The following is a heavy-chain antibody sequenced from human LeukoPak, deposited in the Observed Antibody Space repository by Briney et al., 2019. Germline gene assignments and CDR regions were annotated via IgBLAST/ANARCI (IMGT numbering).Heavy chain of an antibody. CDR3: ARDSLFRSYYYDSSGYSYFDY. V-gene: IGHV3-7*01. Sequence: GGSLRLXCAASGFTFSSYWMSWVRQAPGKGLEWVANIKQDGSEKYYVDSVKGRFTISRDNAKNSLYLQMNSLRAEDTAVYDCARDSLFRSYYYDSSGYSYFDYWGQGTLVTVSS. D-gene: IGHD3-22*01. CDR1: GFTFSSYW. CDR2: IKQDGSEK. J-gene: IGHJ4*02.